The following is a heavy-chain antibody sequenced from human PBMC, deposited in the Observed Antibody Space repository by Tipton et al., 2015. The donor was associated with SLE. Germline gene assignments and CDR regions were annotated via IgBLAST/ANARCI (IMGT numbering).Heavy chain of an antibody. V-gene: IGHV4-39*01. J-gene: IGHJ4*02. CDR3: ARRGYCDSTRCPDFDS. CDR1: GGSISSSSYY. Sequence: TLSLTCTVSGGSISSSSYYWGWIRQPPGKGLEWIGSMYYSGSTYYNASLKSRVTASVDTSKNQFSLKLSSVTAADTAVYYCARRGYCDSTRCPDFDSWGQGTLVTVSS. CDR2: MYYSGST. D-gene: IGHD2-2*01.